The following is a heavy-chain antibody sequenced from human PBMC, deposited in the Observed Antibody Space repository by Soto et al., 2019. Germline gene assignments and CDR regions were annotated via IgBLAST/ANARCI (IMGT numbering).Heavy chain of an antibody. CDR1: GGTFSSYT. Sequence: QVQLVQSGAEVKKPGSSVKVSCKASGGTFSSYTISWVRQAPGQGLEWMGRIIPILGIANYAQKFQGRVTITEDKSTSTAYMELSSLRSEDTAVYYCATTYYESSGYYAGLFDYWGQGTLVTVSS. CDR2: IIPILGIA. CDR3: ATTYYESSGYYAGLFDY. V-gene: IGHV1-69*02. J-gene: IGHJ4*02. D-gene: IGHD3-22*01.